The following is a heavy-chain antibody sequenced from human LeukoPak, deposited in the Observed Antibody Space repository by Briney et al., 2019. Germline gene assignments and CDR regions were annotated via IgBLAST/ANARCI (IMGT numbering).Heavy chain of an antibody. CDR2: TYSGGTT. Sequence: GGSLTLSCAVSGFSVSGNYKGWVRRAPGRGLEWVSVTYSGGTTFYAGSVEGRFTISRDNSKNTLYLQMNSLTADDTAVYYCARGRETDSGGYVYYLDYWGQGTLVTVSS. CDR3: ARGRETDSGGYVYYLDY. J-gene: IGHJ4*02. V-gene: IGHV3-53*01. D-gene: IGHD4-17*01. CDR1: GFSVSGNY.